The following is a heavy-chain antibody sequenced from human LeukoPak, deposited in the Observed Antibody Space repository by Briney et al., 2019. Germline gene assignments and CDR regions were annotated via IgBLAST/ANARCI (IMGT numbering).Heavy chain of an antibody. CDR1: GYTFTSYY. J-gene: IGHJ4*02. Sequence: ASVKVSCKAPGYTFTSYYMHWVRQAPGQGLEWMGIINPSGGSTSYAQKFQGRVTMTRDTSTSTVYMELSSLRSEDTAVYYCARDQFQGLSVAFEFDYWGQGTLVTVSS. D-gene: IGHD3-16*02. CDR3: ARDQFQGLSVAFEFDY. V-gene: IGHV1-46*01. CDR2: INPSGGST.